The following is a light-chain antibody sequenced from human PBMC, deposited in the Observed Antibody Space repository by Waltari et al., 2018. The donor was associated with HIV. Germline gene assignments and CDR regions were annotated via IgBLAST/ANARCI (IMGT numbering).Light chain of an antibody. J-gene: IGLJ1*01. V-gene: IGLV1-47*01. CDR2: RNN. CDR1: RSNVWGHS. Sequence: QSVLTQPPSASGTPVRRVTISCSRSRSNVWGHSLSWYQQLPGTAPKLLIYRNNERPSGVPDRFSGSKAGTSASLAISGLRSEDEADYYCSSHAGSNNYVFGTGTKVTVL. CDR3: SSHAGSNNYV.